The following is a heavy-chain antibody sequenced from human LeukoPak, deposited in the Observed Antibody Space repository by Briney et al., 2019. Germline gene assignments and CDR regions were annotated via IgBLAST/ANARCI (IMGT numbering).Heavy chain of an antibody. J-gene: IGHJ4*02. CDR3: ARDQDTTVPDY. CDR2: ISSGSSYI. D-gene: IGHD1-1*01. CDR1: GFTFSSYS. Sequence: PGGSLRLSCAASGFTFSSYSMNWVRQAPGKGLEWVSSISSGSSYIYYADSVKGRFTISRDNAKNSLYLQMNSLGAEDTAVYYCARDQDTTVPDYWGQGTLVTVSS. V-gene: IGHV3-21*01.